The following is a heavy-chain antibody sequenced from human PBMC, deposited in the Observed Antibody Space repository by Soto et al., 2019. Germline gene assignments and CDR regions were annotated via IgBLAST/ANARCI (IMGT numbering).Heavy chain of an antibody. V-gene: IGHV1-69*08. CDR1: GGTFSSYT. Sequence: QVQLVQSGAEVKKPGSSVKVSCKASGGTFSSYTISWVRQAPGQGLEWMGRIIPILGIANYAQKFQGRVTITADKSTSTAYMELSSLRSEDTAVYYCAREYSSSWDNWFDPWGQGTLLTVSS. CDR2: IIPILGIA. CDR3: AREYSSSWDNWFDP. D-gene: IGHD6-13*01. J-gene: IGHJ5*02.